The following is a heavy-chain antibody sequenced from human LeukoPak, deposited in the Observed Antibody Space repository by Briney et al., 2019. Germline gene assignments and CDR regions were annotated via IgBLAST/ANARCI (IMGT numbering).Heavy chain of an antibody. CDR3: AKDRASRDSSGPYYYYYMDV. CDR1: GFTFSSYA. V-gene: IGHV3-23*01. D-gene: IGHD3-22*01. CDR2: ISGSGGST. J-gene: IGHJ6*03. Sequence: PGGSLRLSCAASGFTFSSYAMSWVRQAPGKGLEWVSAISGSGGSTYYADSVKGRFTISRDNSKNTLYLQMNSLRAEDTAVYYCAKDRASRDSSGPYYYYYMDVWGKGTTVTISS.